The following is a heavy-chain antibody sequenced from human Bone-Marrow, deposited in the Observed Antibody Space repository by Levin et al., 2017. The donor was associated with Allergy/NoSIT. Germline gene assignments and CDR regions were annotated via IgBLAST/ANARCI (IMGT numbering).Heavy chain of an antibody. J-gene: IGHJ3*02. Sequence: LSLTCAASGFTVNSNHMSWVRQAPGKGLEWVSLIYSGGRGYYADSVRGRFTISRDNSKNTLYLQLNSLRAEDTAVYYCAIYGSGNDYSAFDIWGQGTMVTVSS. D-gene: IGHD3-10*01. V-gene: IGHV3-53*01. CDR2: IYSGGRG. CDR1: GFTVNSNH. CDR3: AIYGSGNDYSAFDI.